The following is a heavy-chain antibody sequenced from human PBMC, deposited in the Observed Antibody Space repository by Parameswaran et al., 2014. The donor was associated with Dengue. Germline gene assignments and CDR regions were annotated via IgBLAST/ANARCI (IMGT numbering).Heavy chain of an antibody. CDR3: ARHSQYCSSTSCQREGVYYYYYYMDV. Sequence: VRQAPGKGLEWMGIIYPGDSDTRYSPSFQGQVTISADKSISTAYLQWSSLKASDTAMYYCARHSQYCSSTSCQREGVYYYYYYMDVWGKGTTVTVSS. CDR2: IYPGDSDT. V-gene: IGHV5-51*01. J-gene: IGHJ6*03. D-gene: IGHD2-2*01.